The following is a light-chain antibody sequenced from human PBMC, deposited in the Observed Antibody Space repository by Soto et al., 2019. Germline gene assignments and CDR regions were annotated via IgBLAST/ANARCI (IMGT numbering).Light chain of an antibody. CDR2: DVG. V-gene: IGLV2-14*03. CDR3: SSYTSSSTYVI. Sequence: QSALTQPASVSGSPGQSITISCTGTSSDVGGYNYVSWYQQHPGKAPKLMIYDVGNRPSGVSNRFSGSKSGNTASLTISGLQAEEEADYYCSSYTSSSTYVIFGGGTKLNVL. CDR1: SSDVGGYNY. J-gene: IGLJ2*01.